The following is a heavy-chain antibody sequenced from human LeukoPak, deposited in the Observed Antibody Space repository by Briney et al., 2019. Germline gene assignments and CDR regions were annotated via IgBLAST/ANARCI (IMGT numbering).Heavy chain of an antibody. CDR3: AQYDSSGYYFG. J-gene: IGHJ4*02. CDR1: GFTFSSYE. CDR2: ISSSGSTI. D-gene: IGHD3-22*01. Sequence: GGSLRLSCAVSGFTFSSYEMNWVRQAPGKGLEWVSYISSSGSTIYYADSVKGRFTISRDNAKNSLYLQMNSLRAEDTAVYYCAQYDSSGYYFGWGQGTLVTVSS. V-gene: IGHV3-48*03.